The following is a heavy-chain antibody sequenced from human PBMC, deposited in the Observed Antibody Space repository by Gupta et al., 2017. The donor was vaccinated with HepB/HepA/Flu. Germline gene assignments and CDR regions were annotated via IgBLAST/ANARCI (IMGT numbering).Heavy chain of an antibody. CDR2: IYYSGRT. CDR3: ARQQGASLSAIDY. J-gene: IGHJ4*02. V-gene: IGHV4-39*01. CDR1: GGSIISYTYY. Sequence: QLQLQESGPGLVKPSETLSLTCTVSGGSIISYTYYWGWIRQPPGKGLEWIGSIYYSGRTYYNPSLKSRVTIFVDTSKNQFSLRLTSVTAADTAVYYCARQQGASLSAIDYWGQGTLVTVSS. D-gene: IGHD1-26*01.